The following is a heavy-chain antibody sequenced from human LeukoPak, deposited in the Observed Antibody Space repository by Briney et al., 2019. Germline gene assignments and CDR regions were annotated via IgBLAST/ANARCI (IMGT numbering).Heavy chain of an antibody. D-gene: IGHD3-10*01. CDR1: GFTFSSHW. Sequence: GGSLRLSCAASGFTFSSHWMSWVRQAPGKGLEWVANIKQDGSEKYYVDSVKGRFTISRDNAKNSLYLQMNSLRAEDTAVYYCARDLGPYYFDYWGQGTLVTVSS. CDR2: IKQDGSEK. J-gene: IGHJ4*02. V-gene: IGHV3-7*01. CDR3: ARDLGPYYFDY.